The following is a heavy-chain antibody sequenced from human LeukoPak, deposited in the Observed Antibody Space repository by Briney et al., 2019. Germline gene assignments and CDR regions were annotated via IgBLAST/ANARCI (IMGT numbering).Heavy chain of an antibody. Sequence: GGSLRLSCAASGFTFSDYGIHWVRQAPGKGLEWVAVLSPHANYEYYADSVQGRFTISRDDSKNTVYLQMNSLRDEETAVYYCAREGWGYDYWGQGTLVAVSS. V-gene: IGHV3-33*01. D-gene: IGHD2-21*01. J-gene: IGHJ4*02. CDR1: GFTFSDYG. CDR3: AREGWGYDY. CDR2: LSPHANYE.